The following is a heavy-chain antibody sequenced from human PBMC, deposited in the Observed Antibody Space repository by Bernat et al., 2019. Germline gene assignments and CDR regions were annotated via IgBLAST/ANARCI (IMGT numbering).Heavy chain of an antibody. CDR1: GFTFSSYG. Sequence: QVQLVESGGGVVQPGRSLRLSCAASGFTFSSYGMHWVRQAPGKGLEWVAVIYSDDNTYYADSVKGRFTISRDNSKNTLYLQMNSLRVEDTAVYYCAITEGLYWGQGALVTVSS. CDR3: AITEGLY. CDR2: IYSDDNT. V-gene: IGHV3-NL1*01. J-gene: IGHJ4*02.